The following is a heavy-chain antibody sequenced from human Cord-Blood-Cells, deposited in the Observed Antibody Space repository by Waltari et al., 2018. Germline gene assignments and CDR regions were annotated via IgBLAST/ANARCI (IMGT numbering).Heavy chain of an antibody. CDR1: GGSISSSSYY. V-gene: IGHV4-39*01. D-gene: IGHD3-10*01. J-gene: IGHJ4*02. CDR2: IYYSGST. Sequence: QLQLQESGPGLVKPSETLSLTCTVSGGSISSSSYYWGWIRQPPGKGLEWIGSIYYSGSTYYNPSLKSRVTISVDTSKNQFSLKLSSVTAADTAVYYCARYMVRGVIPFDYWGQGTLVTVSS. CDR3: ARYMVRGVIPFDY.